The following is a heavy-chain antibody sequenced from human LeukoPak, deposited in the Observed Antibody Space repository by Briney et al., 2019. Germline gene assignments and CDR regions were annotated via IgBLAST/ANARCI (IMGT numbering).Heavy chain of an antibody. CDR1: GGSISPYY. V-gene: IGHV4-59*01. CDR3: ARHGSGSYRQFDF. Sequence: SETLSLTCTVSGGSISPYYWSWIRQPPGRGLEWIGFIYYTGSTNYNPSLKSRVTISLDTSKNQFSLKLSSVTAADTAVYFCARHGSGSYRQFDFWGQGTLVTVSS. J-gene: IGHJ4*02. CDR2: IYYTGST. D-gene: IGHD3-10*01.